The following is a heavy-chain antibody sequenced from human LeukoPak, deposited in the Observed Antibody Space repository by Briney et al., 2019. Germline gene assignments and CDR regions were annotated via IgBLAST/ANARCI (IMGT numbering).Heavy chain of an antibody. V-gene: IGHV4-39*01. J-gene: IGHJ4*02. Sequence: SETLSLTCTVSGVSISSSNSYWGWIRQPPGKGLEWIGSVYYTGNTYYNASLKSRVTIVIDTSKNQISLRLTSVTATDTAMYYCARVPLYYYDSSGYPYWGQGTLVTVSS. D-gene: IGHD3-22*01. CDR3: ARVPLYYYDSSGYPY. CDR2: VYYTGNT. CDR1: GVSISSSNSY.